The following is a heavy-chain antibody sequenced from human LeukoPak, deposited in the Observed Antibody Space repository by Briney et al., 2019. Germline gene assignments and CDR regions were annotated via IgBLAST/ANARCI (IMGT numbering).Heavy chain of an antibody. D-gene: IGHD3-22*01. CDR1: GYTFTSYG. CDR2: IRVYNGNT. J-gene: IGHJ6*03. CDR3: ARGPGGRSGYYPLEDYYYYYYMDV. Sequence: ASVKVSCKACGYTFTSYGINWVRQAPGQGLEWMGCIRVYNGNTNYAQKLQGRVTMTADTSTSTAYMELRSLRSDDTAVYYCARGPGGRSGYYPLEDYYYYYYMDVWGKGTTVTVSS. V-gene: IGHV1-18*01.